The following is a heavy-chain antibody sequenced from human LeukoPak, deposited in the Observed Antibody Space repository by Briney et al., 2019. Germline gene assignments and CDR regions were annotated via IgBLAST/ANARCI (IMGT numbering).Heavy chain of an antibody. Sequence: SQPLSLPCSVSGGSFNSFFWSWIRQSTGKPLECIAYITYSGSANYKPSLKSRVTISLDTSKNQVSLRLTSVTAADTAVYYCARVPYSDRIEFYYMDVWGKGTTVTV. V-gene: IGHV4-59*01. D-gene: IGHD6-13*01. CDR3: ARVPYSDRIEFYYMDV. CDR1: GGSFNSFF. CDR2: ITYSGSA. J-gene: IGHJ6*03.